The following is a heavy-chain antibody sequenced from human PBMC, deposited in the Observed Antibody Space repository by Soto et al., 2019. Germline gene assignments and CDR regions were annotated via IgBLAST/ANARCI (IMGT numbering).Heavy chain of an antibody. J-gene: IGHJ5*02. CDR2: VDPKCGDT. CDR3: ARRYLLDYIRWCFDA. V-gene: IGHV1-2*02. Sequence: GVPVKVSCKASGYTIPENQIPWLRPPPGPRRQWLGRVDPKCGDTTYAPTFQGGDTMTRDTSTNTGYLELTRLTSDDTAIYDCARRYLLDYIRWCFDAWGLGTLVTVSS. CDR1: GYTIPENQ. D-gene: IGHD2-21*01.